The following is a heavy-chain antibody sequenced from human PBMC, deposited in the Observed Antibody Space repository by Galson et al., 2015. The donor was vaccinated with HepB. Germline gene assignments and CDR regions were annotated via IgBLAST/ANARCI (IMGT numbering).Heavy chain of an antibody. V-gene: IGHV6-1*01. D-gene: IGHD6-13*01. J-gene: IGHJ4*02. CDR1: GDSVSSKSAI. CDR3: ARLDPGGDSWLLNSFDY. CDR2: TYYRSKWYF. Sequence: CAISGDSVSSKSAIWNWIRQSPSRGLEWLGRTYYRSKWYFHYADSVRGRITINPDTSKNQFSLQLNSVTPEDTAMYYCARLDPGGDSWLLNSFDYWGQGTLVTVSP.